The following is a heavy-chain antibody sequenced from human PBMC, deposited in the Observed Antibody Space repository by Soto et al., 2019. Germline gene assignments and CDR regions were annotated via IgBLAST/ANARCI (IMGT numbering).Heavy chain of an antibody. V-gene: IGHV3-23*01. Sequence: PGGSLRLSCAASGFTFSSYAVSWVRQAPGKGPEWNSSISGSGGSTYYADSVKGRFTISRDNSKNTLYLQMNSLRAEDTAVYYCAKVGGPPGDCFDPWGQGTLVTAFS. CDR2: ISGSGGST. CDR3: AKVGGPPGDCFDP. D-gene: IGHD2-15*01. J-gene: IGHJ5*02. CDR1: GFTFSSYA.